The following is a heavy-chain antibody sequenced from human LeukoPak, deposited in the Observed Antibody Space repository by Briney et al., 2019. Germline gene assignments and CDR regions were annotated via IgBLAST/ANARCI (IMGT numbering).Heavy chain of an antibody. J-gene: IGHJ6*02. CDR1: GGSISSGSYY. V-gene: IGHV4-61*02. Sequence: SETLSLTCTVSGGSISSGSYYWSWIRQPAGKGLEWIGRIYTSGSTNYNPSLKSRVTISVDTSKNQFSLKLSSVTAADTAVYYCARGERGYSYGKGGYYYGMDVWGQGTTVTVSS. CDR2: IYTSGST. D-gene: IGHD5-18*01. CDR3: ARGERGYSYGKGGYYYGMDV.